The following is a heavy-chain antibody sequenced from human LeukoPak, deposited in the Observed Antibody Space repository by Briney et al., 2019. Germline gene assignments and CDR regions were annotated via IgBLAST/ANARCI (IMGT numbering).Heavy chain of an antibody. V-gene: IGHV4-61*02. Sequence: PSETLSLTCTVSGGSISSGSYYWSWIRQPAGKGLEWIGRIYTSGSTNYNPSLKSRVTISVDTSKNQFSLKLSSVTAADTAVYYCAREYIVVVPAAPGTPDAFDIWGQGTMVTVSS. CDR3: AREYIVVVPAAPGTPDAFDI. D-gene: IGHD2-2*01. J-gene: IGHJ3*02. CDR1: GGSISSGSYY. CDR2: IYTSGST.